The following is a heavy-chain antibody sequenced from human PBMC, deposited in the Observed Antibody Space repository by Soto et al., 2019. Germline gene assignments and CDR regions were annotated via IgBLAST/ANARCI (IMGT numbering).Heavy chain of an antibody. V-gene: IGHV1-3*01. Sequence: FACYAMRWVRQEKEKRLEWMGWINAGNGNTKYSQKFQGRVTITRDTSASTAYMELSSLRSEDTAVYYCAREAPLTVNPENDNYYYYSGMDVWVQGTTVTVSS. CDR2: INAGNGNT. CDR3: AREAPLTVNPENDNYYYYSGMDV. J-gene: IGHJ6*02. D-gene: IGHD4-17*01. CDR1: FACYA.